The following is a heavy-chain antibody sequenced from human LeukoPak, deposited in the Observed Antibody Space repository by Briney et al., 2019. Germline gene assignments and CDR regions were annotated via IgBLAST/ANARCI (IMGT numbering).Heavy chain of an antibody. CDR3: ARTPYGDSTHFDY. V-gene: IGHV1-46*01. CDR2: INPSGGST. Sequence: VRQXPGQGLXWMGIINPSGGSTSYAQKFQGRVTMTRDTSTSTVYMELSSLRSEDTAVYYCARTPYGDSTHFDYWGQGTLVTVSS. J-gene: IGHJ4*02. D-gene: IGHD4-17*01.